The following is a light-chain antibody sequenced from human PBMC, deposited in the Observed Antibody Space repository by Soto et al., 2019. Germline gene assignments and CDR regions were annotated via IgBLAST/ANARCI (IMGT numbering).Light chain of an antibody. CDR2: WAS. J-gene: IGKJ5*01. CDR1: QTVLYSSNNKNY. V-gene: IGKV4-1*01. Sequence: DIVMTQSPDSLAVSLGERATINCKSSQTVLYSSNNKNYLAWYQQKPGQPPKLLIYWASTRESGVPDRFSGSGSGTDFTLTVSSLQTEDVAVYYCQQYFGTPITFGQGTRLDIK. CDR3: QQYFGTPIT.